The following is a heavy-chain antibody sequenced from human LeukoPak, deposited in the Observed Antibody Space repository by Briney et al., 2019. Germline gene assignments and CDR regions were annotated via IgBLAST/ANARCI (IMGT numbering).Heavy chain of an antibody. Sequence: ASVKVSCKASGYTFTSYAMHWVRQAPGQRLEWMGWTNAGNGNTKYSQKFQGRVTITRDTSASTAYMELSSLRSEDTAVYYCARAKGIAVADPGDYWGQGTLVTVSS. CDR1: GYTFTSYA. CDR2: TNAGNGNT. J-gene: IGHJ4*02. D-gene: IGHD6-19*01. V-gene: IGHV1-3*01. CDR3: ARAKGIAVADPGDY.